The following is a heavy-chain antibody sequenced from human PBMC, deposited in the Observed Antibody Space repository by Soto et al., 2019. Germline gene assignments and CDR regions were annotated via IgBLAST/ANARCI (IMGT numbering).Heavy chain of an antibody. CDR2: ISGGGSTT. CDR1: GFTFSLSA. Sequence: EVQLLESGGGFVQPGESLRLSCAASGFTFSLSAMSWVRQAPGRGLDWVSSISGGGSTTDYAHSVKGRFTIARDNSKNTVHLQMNSLRAEDTAVYYCARGPEYDILTGCDYWGQGALVTVSS. V-gene: IGHV3-23*01. CDR3: ARGPEYDILTGCDY. J-gene: IGHJ4*02. D-gene: IGHD3-9*01.